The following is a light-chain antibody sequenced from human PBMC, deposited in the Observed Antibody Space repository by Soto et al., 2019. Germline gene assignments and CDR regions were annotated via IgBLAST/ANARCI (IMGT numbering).Light chain of an antibody. Sequence: QSALTQPASVPGSPGQSITISCTGSSSDVVNYNYVSWYQQHPGKAPKLMIYEVSNRPSGVSNRFSGSKSGNTASLTISGLQAEDEASYYCSSYTSGSTPWVFGGGTKLTVL. CDR1: SSDVVNYNY. CDR2: EVS. J-gene: IGLJ3*02. CDR3: SSYTSGSTPWV. V-gene: IGLV2-14*01.